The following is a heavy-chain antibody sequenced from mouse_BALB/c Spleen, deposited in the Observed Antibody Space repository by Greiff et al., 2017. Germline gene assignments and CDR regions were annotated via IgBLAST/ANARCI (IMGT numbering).Heavy chain of an antibody. CDR2: IYPSDSYT. J-gene: IGHJ2*01. Sequence: VQLQQPGAELVRPGASVKLSCKASGYTFTSYWINWVKQRPGQGLEWIGNIYPSDSYTNYNQKFKDKATLTVDKSSSTAYMQLSSPTSEDSAVYYCTRGVSSPYAMDYWGQGTTLTVSS. V-gene: IGHV1-69*02. D-gene: IGHD6-5*01. CDR1: GYTFTSYW. CDR3: TRGVSSPYAMDY.